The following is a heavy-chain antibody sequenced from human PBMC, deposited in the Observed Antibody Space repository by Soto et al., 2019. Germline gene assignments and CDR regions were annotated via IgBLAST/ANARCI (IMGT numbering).Heavy chain of an antibody. J-gene: IGHJ3*02. CDR3: AKGARITIFGVARGAFDI. D-gene: IGHD3-3*01. CDR2: ISGSGGST. Sequence: EVQLLESGGGLVQPGGSLRLSCAASGFTFSSYAMSWVRQAPGKGLEWVSAISGSGGSTYYADSVKGRFTISRDNSKNTLYLQMNSLRAEDTAVYYCAKGARITIFGVARGAFDIWGQGTMVTVSS. V-gene: IGHV3-23*01. CDR1: GFTFSSYA.